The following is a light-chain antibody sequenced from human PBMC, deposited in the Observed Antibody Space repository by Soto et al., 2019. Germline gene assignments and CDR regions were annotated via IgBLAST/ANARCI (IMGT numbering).Light chain of an antibody. J-gene: IGLJ1*01. V-gene: IGLV1-40*01. CDR1: SSNIGAGYD. CDR3: QPYDSSVSVLYV. Sequence: QSALTQSPSVSGAPGQRVTISCTGSSSNIGAGYDVHWYQQLPGTAPKLLIYGNSNRPSGVPDRFSGSKSGTSASLAITGLQAEDEADYYCQPYDSSVSVLYVFGTGTKVTVL. CDR2: GNS.